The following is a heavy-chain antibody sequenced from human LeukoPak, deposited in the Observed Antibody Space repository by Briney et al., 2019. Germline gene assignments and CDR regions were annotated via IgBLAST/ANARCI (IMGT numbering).Heavy chain of an antibody. CDR3: AVDYGDYYFNY. J-gene: IGHJ4*02. D-gene: IGHD4-17*01. Sequence: ASVKVSCKASGYIFTGYYMHWVRQAPGQGLEWMGWINPNSGGTNYAQKFQGRVTMTRDTSISTAYMELSSLRSDDTAIFFCAVDYGDYYFNYWGQGTLVTVSS. V-gene: IGHV1-2*02. CDR1: GYIFTGYY. CDR2: INPNSGGT.